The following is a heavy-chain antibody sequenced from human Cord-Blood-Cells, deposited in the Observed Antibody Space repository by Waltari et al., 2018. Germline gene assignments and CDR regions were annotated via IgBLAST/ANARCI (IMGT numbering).Heavy chain of an antibody. D-gene: IGHD6-13*01. CDR3: ARAIAAAVYYYYGMDV. J-gene: IGHJ6*02. Sequence: VQLVESGGGVVQPGTSLRRSCAAYGFTFRSYGMQWVRQAPRKGLEWVAIIWYDGSNKYYADSVKGRFSISRDNSKNTLYLQMKSLRAEDTAVYYCARAIAAAVYYYYGMDVWGQGTTVTVSS. CDR1: GFTFRSYG. V-gene: IGHV3-33*01. CDR2: IWYDGSNK.